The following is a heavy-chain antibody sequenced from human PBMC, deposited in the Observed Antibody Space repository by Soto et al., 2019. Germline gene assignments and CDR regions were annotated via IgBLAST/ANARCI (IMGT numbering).Heavy chain of an antibody. CDR3: AKGSSGFHYFDS. CDR1: GGSISSGDYY. D-gene: IGHD3-10*01. V-gene: IGHV4-31*03. CDR2: ICYSGST. Sequence: SETLSLTCTVSGGSISSGDYYWSWIRQHPGKGLEWIGYICYSGSTSYNPSLKSRVIISVDTSKHQFSLKLSSVTAADTAVYYCAKGSSGFHYFDSWGQGTLVNVSS. J-gene: IGHJ4*02.